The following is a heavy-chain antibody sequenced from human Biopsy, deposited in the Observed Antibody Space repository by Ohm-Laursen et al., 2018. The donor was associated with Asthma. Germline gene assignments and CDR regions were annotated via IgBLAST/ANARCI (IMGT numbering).Heavy chain of an antibody. V-gene: IGHV3-30-3*01. CDR2: ISYDGSNK. J-gene: IGHJ4*02. CDR1: GFTFSSYA. D-gene: IGHD6-19*01. Sequence: SLRPSCAASGFTFSSYAMHWVRQAPGKGLEWVAAISYDGSNKYYADSVKGRFTISRDNSKNTLYLQMNSLRAEDTAVYYCAREGIAVAHFDYWGQGTLVTVSS. CDR3: AREGIAVAHFDY.